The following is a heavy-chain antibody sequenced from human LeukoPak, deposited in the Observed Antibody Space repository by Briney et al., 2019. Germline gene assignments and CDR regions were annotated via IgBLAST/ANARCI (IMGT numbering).Heavy chain of an antibody. CDR2: LHRDGSV. Sequence: GGSLRLSCAASGFTFSTYAMHWVRQAPRKDMEWVSTLHRDGSVRYADSVNGLFTISRDDSKNTLSLQMSSLRDEDTAVYYCVRVHGGGYWGQGALVTVSS. V-gene: IGHV3-53*01. CDR3: VRVHGGGY. J-gene: IGHJ4*02. D-gene: IGHD3-16*01. CDR1: GFTFSTYA.